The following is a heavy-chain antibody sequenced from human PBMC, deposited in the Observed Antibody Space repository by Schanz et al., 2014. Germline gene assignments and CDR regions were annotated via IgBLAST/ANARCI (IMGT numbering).Heavy chain of an antibody. V-gene: IGHV3-21*05. Sequence: EVRLVESGGGLVKPGGSLRLSCAASGFTFSSYSMNWIRQAPGKGLEWLSYISRDGTTSYYADSVKGRFTISRDNAKNSLYLEMTSLRGEDTAVYYCARENLNWEAFDIWGQGTVVTVSS. CDR2: ISRDGTTS. CDR3: ARENLNWEAFDI. CDR1: GFTFSSYS. J-gene: IGHJ3*02. D-gene: IGHD7-27*01.